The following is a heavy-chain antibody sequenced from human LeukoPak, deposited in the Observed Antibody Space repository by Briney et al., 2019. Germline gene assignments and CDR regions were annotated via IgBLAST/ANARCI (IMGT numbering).Heavy chain of an antibody. Sequence: GGSLRPSCAASGFIFSNQWMSWVRQAPGKGLEWVAGMNQDGIYKNYVDSVKGRFTISRDNAKNTLYLQMNSLRAEDTAVYYCAKGIRGRWLQSLPGYWGQGTLVTVSS. CDR2: MNQDGIYK. J-gene: IGHJ4*02. CDR3: AKGIRGRWLQSLPGY. CDR1: GFIFSNQW. D-gene: IGHD5-24*01. V-gene: IGHV3-7*05.